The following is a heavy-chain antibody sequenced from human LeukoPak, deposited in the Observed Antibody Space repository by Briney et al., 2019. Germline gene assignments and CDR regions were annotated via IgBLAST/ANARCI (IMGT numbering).Heavy chain of an antibody. V-gene: IGHV1-46*01. CDR1: GYTFTGYY. CDR2: INPSGGST. J-gene: IGHJ4*02. CDR3: ARDPVFGVVTTEYYFDY. D-gene: IGHD3-3*01. Sequence: ASVKVSCKASGYTFTGYYMHWVRQAPGQGLEWMGIINPSGGSTSYARKFQGRVTMTRDMSTSTVYMELSSLRSEDTAVYYCARDPVFGVVTTEYYFDYWGQGTLVTVSS.